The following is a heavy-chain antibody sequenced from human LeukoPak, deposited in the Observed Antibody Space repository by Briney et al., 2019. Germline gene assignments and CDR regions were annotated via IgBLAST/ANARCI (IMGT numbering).Heavy chain of an antibody. CDR1: GGSISGYY. CDR2: IYNSGST. CDR3: ARIGATSPHYYMDV. J-gene: IGHJ6*03. V-gene: IGHV4-59*01. D-gene: IGHD3-16*01. Sequence: SETLSLTCTFSGGSISGYYWSWIRQPPGNGLEWVGYIYNSGSTSYNPSLKSRVSISLDTSKNQFSLRLSSVTAADTAVYSCARIGATSPHYYMDVWGKGTTVTVSS.